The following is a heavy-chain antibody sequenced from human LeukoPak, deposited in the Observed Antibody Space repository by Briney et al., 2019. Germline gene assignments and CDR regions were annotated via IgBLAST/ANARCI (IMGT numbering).Heavy chain of an antibody. CDR2: INPNSGGT. D-gene: IGHD6-6*01. Sequence: GASVKVSCKASGYTFTSYYMHWVRQAPGQGLEWMGWINPNSGGTNYAQKFQGRVTMTRDTSISTAYMELSRLRSDDTAVYYCARDSDSSSSSWFDPWGQGTLVTVSS. CDR3: ARDSDSSSSSWFDP. J-gene: IGHJ5*02. CDR1: GYTFTSYY. V-gene: IGHV1-2*02.